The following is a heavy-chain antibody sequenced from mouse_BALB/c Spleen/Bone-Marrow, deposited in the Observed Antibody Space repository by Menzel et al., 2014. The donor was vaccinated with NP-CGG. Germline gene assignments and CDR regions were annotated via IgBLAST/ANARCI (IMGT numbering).Heavy chain of an antibody. V-gene: IGHV1-9*01. D-gene: IGHD1-2*01. Sequence: QVQLQQPGAELMKPGASVKISCKATGYTFSSYWIEWVKQRPGHGLEWIGEILPGGGSTNYNEKFKGKATFTADTSSNTAYMQLSSLTSEDSAVYYCARRVTTANYWGQGTTLTVSS. CDR2: ILPGGGST. CDR3: ARRVTTANY. J-gene: IGHJ2*01. CDR1: GYTFSSYW.